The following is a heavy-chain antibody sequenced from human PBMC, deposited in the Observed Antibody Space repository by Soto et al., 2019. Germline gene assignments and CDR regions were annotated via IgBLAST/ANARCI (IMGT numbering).Heavy chain of an antibody. CDR1: GFTFSSYG. CDR3: AKDRPYDTTLGAFDI. Sequence: QVQLVESGGGVVQPGRSLRLSCAASGFTFSSYGMHWVRQAPGKGLEWVAVISYDGSNKYYADSVKGQFTISRDNSKNTLYLQMNSLRAEDTAVYYCAKDRPYDTTLGAFDICGQGTMVTVSS. D-gene: IGHD3-22*01. J-gene: IGHJ3*02. CDR2: ISYDGSNK. V-gene: IGHV3-30*18.